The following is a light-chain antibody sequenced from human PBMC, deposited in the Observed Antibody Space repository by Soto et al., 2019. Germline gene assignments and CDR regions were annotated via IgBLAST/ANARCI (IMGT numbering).Light chain of an antibody. CDR2: KAS. CDR3: EQYNSYWP. CDR1: QSISSW. V-gene: IGKV1-5*03. J-gene: IGKJ1*01. Sequence: DIQLTQSPSTLSAYVGDRVTITCRASQSISSWLDWYQQKPGKATKLLIYKASSLESGVPSRLSGSGSGTEFTLTISSKQPDDFATYYCEQYNSYWPFGEGTKVDI.